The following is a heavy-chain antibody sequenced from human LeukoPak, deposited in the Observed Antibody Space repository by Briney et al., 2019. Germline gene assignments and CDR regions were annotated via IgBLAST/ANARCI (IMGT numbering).Heavy chain of an antibody. J-gene: IGHJ4*02. CDR2: INHSGNA. D-gene: IGHD4-17*01. CDR3: ARGQGTVTTH. CDR1: GGSFSGYY. V-gene: IGHV4-34*01. Sequence: SETLSLTCAVSGGSFSGYYWTWIRQPPGKGLEWIGEINHSGNANYNPSLKSRVTISLDMTENHFSLKLTSVTAADTAVYYCARGQGTVTTHWGQGTLVTVSS.